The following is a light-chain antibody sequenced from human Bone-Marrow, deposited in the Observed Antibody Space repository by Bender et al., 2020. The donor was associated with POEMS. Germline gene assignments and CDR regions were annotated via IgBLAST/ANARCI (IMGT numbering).Light chain of an antibody. J-gene: IGLJ2*01. CDR2: DDR. V-gene: IGLV3-21*02. CDR3: QAWDRSAVV. CDR1: NIGSKS. Sequence: SYVLTQPPSVSVAPGQTARITCGGNNIGSKSVHWYQQKPGQAPVLVVYDDRDRPSGIPERFSGSNSGNTATLIISGTQAMDEADYYCQAWDRSAVVFGGGTKLTVL.